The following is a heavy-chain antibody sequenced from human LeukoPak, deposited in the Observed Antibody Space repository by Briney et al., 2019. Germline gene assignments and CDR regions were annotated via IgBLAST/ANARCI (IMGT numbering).Heavy chain of an antibody. CDR1: GYSFTSYW. V-gene: IGHV5-51*01. D-gene: IGHD6-13*01. Sequence: GESLKISCKGSGYSFTSYWIGWVRQMPGKGLGWMGIIYPGDSDTRYSPSFQGQVTISADKSISTAYLQCSSLKASDTAMYYCARQDRSWGGGFDYWGQGTLVTVSS. CDR2: IYPGDSDT. J-gene: IGHJ4*02. CDR3: ARQDRSWGGGFDY.